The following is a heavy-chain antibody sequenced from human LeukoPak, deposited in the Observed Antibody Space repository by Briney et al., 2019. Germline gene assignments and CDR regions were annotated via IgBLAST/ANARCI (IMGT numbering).Heavy chain of an antibody. CDR3: ARSLGVTITQYGMDV. CDR1: GDSISSGSYY. J-gene: IGHJ6*02. V-gene: IGHV4-61*02. Sequence: SETLSLTCTVSGDSISSGSYYWSWIRQPAGKGLEWIGRIYTSGSTNYNPSLKSRVTISVDTSKNQFSLKLSSVTAADTAVYYCARSLGVTITQYGMDVWGQGTTVTVSS. D-gene: IGHD5-12*01. CDR2: IYTSGST.